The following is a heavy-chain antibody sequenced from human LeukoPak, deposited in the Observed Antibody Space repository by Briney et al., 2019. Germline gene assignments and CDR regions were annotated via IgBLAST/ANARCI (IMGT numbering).Heavy chain of an antibody. J-gene: IGHJ4*02. CDR1: GFTFSDYG. CDR2: IWYDGTNK. D-gene: IGHD6-19*01. Sequence: PGGSLRLSCAVSGFTFSDYGMHWARQAPGKGLEWVAVIWYDGTNKYYADSVEGRFTISRDNSKNTLYLQMNSLRAEDTAVYYCARTRYNSGGGDYWGQRTPVTVSP. CDR3: ARTRYNSGGGDY. V-gene: IGHV3-33*01.